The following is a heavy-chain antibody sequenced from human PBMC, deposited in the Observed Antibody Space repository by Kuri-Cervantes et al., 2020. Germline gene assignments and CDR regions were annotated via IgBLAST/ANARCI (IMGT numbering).Heavy chain of an antibody. J-gene: IGHJ2*01. Sequence: GGPLRLSCSASGFTFSSYGMHWVRQAPGKGLEWVAVIWYDGSNKYYADSVKGRFTISRDNSKNTLYLQMNSLRAEDTAVYYCARDGGAYSRLWYFDLWGRGTLVTVSS. D-gene: IGHD6-13*01. CDR1: GFTFSSYG. CDR3: ARDGGAYSRLWYFDL. V-gene: IGHV3-33*08. CDR2: IWYDGSNK.